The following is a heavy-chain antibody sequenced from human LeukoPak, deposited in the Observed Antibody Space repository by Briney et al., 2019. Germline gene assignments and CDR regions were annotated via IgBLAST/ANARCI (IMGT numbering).Heavy chain of an antibody. Sequence: PSETLSLTCAVYGGSFSGYYWSWIRQPPGKGLEWIGKINHSGSTNYNPSLKSRVTISVDTSKNQFSLKLSSVTAADTAVYYCARPGMSYDFWSGYYPLKYYFDYWGQGTLVTVSS. D-gene: IGHD3-3*01. J-gene: IGHJ4*02. CDR3: ARPGMSYDFWSGYYPLKYYFDY. V-gene: IGHV4-34*01. CDR1: GGSFSGYY. CDR2: INHSGST.